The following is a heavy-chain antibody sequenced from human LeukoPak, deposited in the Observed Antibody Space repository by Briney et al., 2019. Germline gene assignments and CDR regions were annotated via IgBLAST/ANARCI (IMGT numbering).Heavy chain of an antibody. Sequence: PSETLSPTCAVYGGSFSGHYWSWIRQPPGKGLEWIGEINHSGSTNYNPSLKSRVTILVDTSKNQFSLKLSSVTAADTAVYYCARRMLAYYDILTGYSTTAFDYWGQGTLVTVSS. CDR3: ARRMLAYYDILTGYSTTAFDY. J-gene: IGHJ4*02. CDR2: INHSGST. CDR1: GGSFSGHY. V-gene: IGHV4-34*01. D-gene: IGHD3-9*01.